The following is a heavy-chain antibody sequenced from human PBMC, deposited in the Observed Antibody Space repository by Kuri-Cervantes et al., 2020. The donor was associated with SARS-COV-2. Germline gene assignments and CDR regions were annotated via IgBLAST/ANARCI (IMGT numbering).Heavy chain of an antibody. D-gene: IGHD3-3*01. CDR2: INPNSGGT. V-gene: IGHV1-2*02. CDR1: GYTFASYY. J-gene: IGHJ4*02. CDR3: ARAVIDFWSGGRSGFSQSGLDY. Sequence: ASVKVSCKASGYTFASYYMHWVRQAPGQGLEWMGWINPNSGGTNYTQKFQGRVTMTRDTSTTTVYMELRSLRSEDTAVYYCARAVIDFWSGGRSGFSQSGLDYWGQGTQVTVSS.